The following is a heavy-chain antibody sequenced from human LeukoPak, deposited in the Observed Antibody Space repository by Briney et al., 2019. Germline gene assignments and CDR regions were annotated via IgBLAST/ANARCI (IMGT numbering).Heavy chain of an antibody. J-gene: IGHJ4*02. V-gene: IGHV3-66*01. D-gene: IGHD1-14*01. CDR1: GFTVSSNY. Sequence: GGSLRLSCAAFGFTVSSNYMSWVRQAPGKGLEWVSVIYGGGSTYYADSVKGRFTTSRDNSKNTVYLQMNSLRDEDTAVYYCARDPEGYKTVDYWGQGTLVTVSS. CDR2: IYGGGST. CDR3: ARDPEGYKTVDY.